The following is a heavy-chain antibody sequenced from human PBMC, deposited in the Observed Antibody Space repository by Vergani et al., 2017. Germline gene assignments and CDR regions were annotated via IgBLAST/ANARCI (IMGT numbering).Heavy chain of an antibody. V-gene: IGHV4-34*01. Sequence: QVQLQQWGAGLLKPSETLSLTCAVYGGSFSGYYWSWIRQPPGKGLEWIGEINHSGSTNYNPSHKSRVTISVDTSKTQFPLKRSSVTAAATAVYYGARVAATIVGATLFDYWGQGTLVTVSS. CDR2: INHSGST. D-gene: IGHD1-26*01. J-gene: IGHJ4*02. CDR1: GGSFSGYY. CDR3: ARVAATIVGATLFDY.